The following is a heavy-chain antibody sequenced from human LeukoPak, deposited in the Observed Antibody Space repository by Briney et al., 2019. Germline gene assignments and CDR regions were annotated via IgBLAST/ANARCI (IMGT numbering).Heavy chain of an antibody. CDR1: GFTFSSYG. CDR2: ISYDGSNK. J-gene: IGHJ4*02. CDR3: AKGDDTAMVIDY. Sequence: PGGSLRLSCAASGFTFSSYGMHWVRQAPGKGLEWVAVISYDGSNKYYADSVKGRLTISRDNSKNTLYLQMNSLRAEDTAVYYCAKGDDTAMVIDYWGQGTLVTVSS. V-gene: IGHV3-30*18. D-gene: IGHD5-18*01.